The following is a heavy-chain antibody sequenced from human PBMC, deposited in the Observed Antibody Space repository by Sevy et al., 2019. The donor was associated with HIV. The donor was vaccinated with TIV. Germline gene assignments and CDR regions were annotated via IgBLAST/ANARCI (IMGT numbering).Heavy chain of an antibody. D-gene: IGHD2-15*01. CDR1: GYTFTSYG. V-gene: IGHV1-18*01. Sequence: ASVKVSCKASGYTFTSYGISWVRQAPGQGLEWMGWISAYNGNTNYAQKLQGRVTMTTDTSTSTAYMALRSLRSDDTAVYYCARDGDCSGGGGYHNWFDPWGQGTLVTVSS. CDR3: ARDGDCSGGGGYHNWFDP. CDR2: ISAYNGNT. J-gene: IGHJ5*02.